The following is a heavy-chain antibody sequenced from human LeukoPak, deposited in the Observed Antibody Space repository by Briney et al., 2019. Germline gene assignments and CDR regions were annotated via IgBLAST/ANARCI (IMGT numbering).Heavy chain of an antibody. CDR3: ARLAYSSSSGSFDY. J-gene: IGHJ4*02. Sequence: SETLSLTCTVSGGSISSSSYYWGWIRQPPGKGLEWIGSIYYSGSTYYNPSLKSRVTISVDTSKNQSSLKLSSVTAADTAVYYCARLAYSSSSGSFDYWGQGTLVTVSS. V-gene: IGHV4-39*01. CDR2: IYYSGST. D-gene: IGHD6-6*01. CDR1: GGSISSSSYY.